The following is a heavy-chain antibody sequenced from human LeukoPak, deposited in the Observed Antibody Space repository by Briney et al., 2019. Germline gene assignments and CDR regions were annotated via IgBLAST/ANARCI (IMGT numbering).Heavy chain of an antibody. D-gene: IGHD3-3*01. Sequence: ASVKVSCKASGYTFTSYGISWVRQAPGQGLEWMGWISAYNGNTNYAQKLQGRVTMTTDTSTSTAYMELRSLRSDDTAVYYCASSLEDYDFWSGYPKFDYWGQGTLVTVSS. V-gene: IGHV1-18*01. CDR2: ISAYNGNT. CDR1: GYTFTSYG. CDR3: ASSLEDYDFWSGYPKFDY. J-gene: IGHJ4*02.